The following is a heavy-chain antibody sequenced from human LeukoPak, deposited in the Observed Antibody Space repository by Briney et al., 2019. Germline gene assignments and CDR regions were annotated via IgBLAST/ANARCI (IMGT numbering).Heavy chain of an antibody. CDR1: GYSFTSYW. V-gene: IGHV5-51*01. Sequence: GESVKISCKGSGYSFTSYWIGWVRQMPGKGLEWMGIIYPGDSDTRYSPSFQGQVTISADKSISTAYLQWSSLKASDTAMYYCARQSPEEMATITEPYYFDYWGQGTLVTVSS. D-gene: IGHD5-24*01. J-gene: IGHJ4*02. CDR2: IYPGDSDT. CDR3: ARQSPEEMATITEPYYFDY.